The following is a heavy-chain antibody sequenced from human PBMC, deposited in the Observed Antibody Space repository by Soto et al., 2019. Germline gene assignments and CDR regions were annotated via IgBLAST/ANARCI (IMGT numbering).Heavy chain of an antibody. Sequence: QVQLVESGGGVVQPGRSLRLSCAASGFTFRSYGMHWVRQAPGKGLEWVAVISNDGSNKYYADSVKGRFTISRDTSKNTLYLQMNSLRAEDTAVYYRAKDYSTWCMGVWGQGTTVTVSS. CDR3: AKDYSTWCMGV. D-gene: IGHD6-13*01. CDR2: ISNDGSNK. V-gene: IGHV3-30*18. CDR1: GFTFRSYG. J-gene: IGHJ6*02.